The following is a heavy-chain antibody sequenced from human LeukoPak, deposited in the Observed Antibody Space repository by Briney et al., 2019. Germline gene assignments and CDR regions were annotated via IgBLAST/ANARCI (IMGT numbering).Heavy chain of an antibody. Sequence: PGESLRLSCTASGFTFSNYGMYWVRQAPGKGLEWVAVVWNNGRDKYYGDSVKGRLSISRDDSKNTVYLEMNSLRVEDTAVYYCTRDSGVSGSGPSPPFKYWAQETLVTVSS. CDR2: VWNNGRDK. V-gene: IGHV3-33*07. D-gene: IGHD3-10*01. J-gene: IGHJ4*02. CDR3: TRDSGVSGSGPSPPFKY. CDR1: GFTFSNYG.